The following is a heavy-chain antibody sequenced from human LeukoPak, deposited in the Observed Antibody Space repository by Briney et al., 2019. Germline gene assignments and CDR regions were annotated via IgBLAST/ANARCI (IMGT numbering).Heavy chain of an antibody. CDR1: GGSFSGYY. CDR2: INHSGST. D-gene: IGHD2-15*01. V-gene: IGHV4-34*01. J-gene: IGHJ4*02. CDR3: ARGGGSKYCSGGSCPNPTRGPFDY. Sequence: SETLSLTCAVYGGSFSGYYWSWIRQPPGKGLEWIGEINHSGSTNYNPSLKSRVTISVDTSKNQFSLKLSSVTAADTAVYYCARGGGSKYCSGGSCPNPTRGPFDYWGQGTLVTVFS.